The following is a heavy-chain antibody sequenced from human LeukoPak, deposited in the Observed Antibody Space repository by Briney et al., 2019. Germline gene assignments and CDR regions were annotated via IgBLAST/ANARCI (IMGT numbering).Heavy chain of an antibody. V-gene: IGHV3-11*06. CDR2: ISSSSSYT. D-gene: IGHD6-19*01. CDR1: GFTFSDYY. Sequence: GGSLRLSCAASGFTFSDYYMSWIRQAPGKGLEWVSYISSSSSYTNYADSVKSRFTISRDNAKNSLYLQMNSLRAEDAAVYYCARALYSSGWYNAGYWGQGTLVTVSS. CDR3: ARALYSSGWYNAGY. J-gene: IGHJ4*02.